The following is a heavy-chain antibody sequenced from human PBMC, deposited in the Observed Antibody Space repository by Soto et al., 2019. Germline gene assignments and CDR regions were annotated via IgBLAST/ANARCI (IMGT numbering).Heavy chain of an antibody. CDR3: AKEYGSTWIDH. Sequence: PGGSLRLSCAASVFTFSTSGMHWVRQAPGKGLEWVAAMSYDGTKQYYVDSVKGRFTISRDNSRNTLFLQLNSLRDEDTAVYYCAKEYGSTWIDHWGQGTPVTVSS. V-gene: IGHV3-30*18. J-gene: IGHJ4*02. CDR1: VFTFSTSG. CDR2: MSYDGTKQ. D-gene: IGHD6-13*01.